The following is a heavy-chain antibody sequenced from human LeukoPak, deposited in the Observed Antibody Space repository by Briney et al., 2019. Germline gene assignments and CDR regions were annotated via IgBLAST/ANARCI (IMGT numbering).Heavy chain of an antibody. V-gene: IGHV1-46*01. Sequence: AASVKVSCTASGYTFTIYYMHWVRQAPGQGLEWMGIINPSGGSTSYAQKFQGRVTMTRDTSTSTVYMELSSLRSEDTAVYYCARDQRNYYYGSRKNYYYYGMDVWGQGTTVTVSS. CDR2: INPSGGST. D-gene: IGHD3-10*01. CDR1: GYTFTIYY. J-gene: IGHJ6*02. CDR3: ARDQRNYYYGSRKNYYYYGMDV.